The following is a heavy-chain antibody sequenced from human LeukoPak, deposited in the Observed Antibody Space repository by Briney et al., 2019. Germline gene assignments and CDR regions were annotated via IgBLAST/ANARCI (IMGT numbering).Heavy chain of an antibody. D-gene: IGHD1-26*01. Sequence: SETLSLTCTVSGGSISSYYWSWIRQPPGKGLEWIGYIYYSGSTNYNPSLKSRVTMSVDTSKNQFSLKLSSVTAADTAVYYCARGAEGGSFREMDVWGQGTTVTVSS. CDR3: ARGAEGGSFREMDV. J-gene: IGHJ6*02. CDR2: IYYSGST. V-gene: IGHV4-59*12. CDR1: GGSISSYY.